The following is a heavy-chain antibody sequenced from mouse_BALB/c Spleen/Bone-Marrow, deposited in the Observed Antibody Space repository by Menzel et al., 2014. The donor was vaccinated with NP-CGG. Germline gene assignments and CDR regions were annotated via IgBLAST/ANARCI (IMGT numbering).Heavy chain of an antibody. D-gene: IGHD2-1*01. Sequence: EVNVVESGGGLVQPGGSMKLSCVASGFTFSDAWMDWVRQSPEKGLEWVAEIRSKPNNHATYYAESVKGRFTISKDDSKSSVYLQMNSLRAEDTGIYYCMDGNLFAYWGQGTLVTVSA. V-gene: IGHV6-6*01. J-gene: IGHJ3*01. CDR1: GFTFSDAW. CDR2: IRSKPNNHAT. CDR3: MDGNLFAY.